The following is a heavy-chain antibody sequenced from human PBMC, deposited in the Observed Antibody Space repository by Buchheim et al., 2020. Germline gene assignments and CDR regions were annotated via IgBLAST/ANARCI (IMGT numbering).Heavy chain of an antibody. V-gene: IGHV3-30*04. CDR2: ISYDGSNK. D-gene: IGHD3-10*01. Sequence: QVQLVESGGGVVQPGRSLRLSCAASGFTFSSYAMHWVRQAPGKGLEWVAVISYDGSNKYYADSVKGRFTISRDNSKNTLYLQMNSMRAEDTAVYYCAAKPKGSEERDDYRGQGTL. J-gene: IGHJ4*02. CDR3: AAKPKGSEERDDY. CDR1: GFTFSSYA.